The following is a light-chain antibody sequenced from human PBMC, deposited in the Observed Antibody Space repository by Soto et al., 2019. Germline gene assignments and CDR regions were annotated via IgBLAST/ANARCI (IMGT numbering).Light chain of an antibody. CDR3: QQYNSYSWT. V-gene: IGKV1-5*01. CDR1: QSISSW. Sequence: DIQMTQSPSTLSASVGDRVTITCRASQSISSWLAWYQQKPGKAPKLLIYDASSLESGVPSRFSGSGSRTEFTLTISSLQPDDFAYYYCQQYNSYSWTFGQGTKVEIK. J-gene: IGKJ1*01. CDR2: DAS.